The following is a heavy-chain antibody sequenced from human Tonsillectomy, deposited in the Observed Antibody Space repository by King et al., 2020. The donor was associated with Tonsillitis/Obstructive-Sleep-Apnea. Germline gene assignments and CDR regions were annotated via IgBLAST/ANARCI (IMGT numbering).Heavy chain of an antibody. CDR3: ARHVLRLLDPDAFDI. Sequence: QLQDSGPGLVKPSENLSLTCTVSGGSISSSSYYWGWIRQPPGKGLEWIGSIYYSGSTYYNPSLKSRVTISVDTSKNQFSLKLSSVTAADTAVYYCARHVLRLLDPDAFDIWGQGTLVTVSS. V-gene: IGHV4-39*01. J-gene: IGHJ3*02. CDR1: GGSISSSSYY. CDR2: IYYSGST. D-gene: IGHD3-3*01.